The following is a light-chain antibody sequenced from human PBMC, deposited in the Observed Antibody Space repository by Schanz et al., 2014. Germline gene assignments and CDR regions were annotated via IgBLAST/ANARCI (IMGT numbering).Light chain of an antibody. CDR3: TSYAGSHNYV. CDR2: EVP. J-gene: IGLJ1*01. V-gene: IGLV2-8*01. Sequence: QSALTQPPSASGSPGQSVTISCTGTSSDVGVYNYVSWYQQHAGKAPKLMIYEVPKRPSGVPDRFSASKSGNTASLTVSGLQAEDEADYYCTSYAGSHNYVFGTGTKLTVL. CDR1: SSDVGVYNY.